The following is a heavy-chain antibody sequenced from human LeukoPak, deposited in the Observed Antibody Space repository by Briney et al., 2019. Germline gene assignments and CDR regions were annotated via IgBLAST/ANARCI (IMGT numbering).Heavy chain of an antibody. Sequence: GGSLRLSCAASGFTFSSYWMSWVRQAPGKGLEWVANIKQDGSEKYYVDSVQGRFTISRDNSKNTLYLQMNSLRAEDTAVYYCARSDYYGSGSYLDYWGQGTLVTVSS. D-gene: IGHD3-10*01. CDR3: ARSDYYGSGSYLDY. J-gene: IGHJ4*02. CDR2: IKQDGSEK. CDR1: GFTFSSYW. V-gene: IGHV3-7*01.